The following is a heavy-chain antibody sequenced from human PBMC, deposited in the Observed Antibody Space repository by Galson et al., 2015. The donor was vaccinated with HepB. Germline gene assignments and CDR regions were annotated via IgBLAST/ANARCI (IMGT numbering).Heavy chain of an antibody. V-gene: IGHV1-69*13. Sequence: SVKVSCKASGGTFSSYAISWVRQAPGQGLEWMGGIIPIFGTANYAQKFQGRVTITADESTSTAYMELSSLRSEDTAVYYCARGGIAAAGPKNYYYGMDVWGQGTTVTVSS. CDR2: IIPIFGTA. CDR1: GGTFSSYA. CDR3: ARGGIAAAGPKNYYYGMDV. D-gene: IGHD6-13*01. J-gene: IGHJ6*02.